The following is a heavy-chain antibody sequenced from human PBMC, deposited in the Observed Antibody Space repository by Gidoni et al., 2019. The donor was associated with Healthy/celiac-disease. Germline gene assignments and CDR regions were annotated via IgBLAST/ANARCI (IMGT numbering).Heavy chain of an antibody. CDR3: ASAVAGYYYYGMDV. CDR1: GGPFSSYA. Sequence: VQLLQSGAEVKKPGSSVKVPCKASGGPFSSYAISWVRQAPGQGLEWMGGILPIFGTANYAQKFQGRVTITADKSTSTANMELSSLRSEDTAVYYCASAVAGYYYYGMDVWGQGTTVTVSS. V-gene: IGHV1-69*06. CDR2: ILPIFGTA. J-gene: IGHJ6*02. D-gene: IGHD6-19*01.